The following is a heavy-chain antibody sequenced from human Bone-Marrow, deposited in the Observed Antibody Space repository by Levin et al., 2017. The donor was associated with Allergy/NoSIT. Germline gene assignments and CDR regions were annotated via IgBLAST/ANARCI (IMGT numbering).Heavy chain of an antibody. Sequence: ASVKVSCKAFGYTFTGYHMHWVRQAPGQGLEWMGWINPNSGGTNYAQRFQGRVTMTRDTSINTAYMELSRLSSDDTAVYYCARDPGRGVFPYYYYMDVWGKGTTVTVSS. CDR3: ARDPGRGVFPYYYYMDV. D-gene: IGHD3-10*01. V-gene: IGHV1-2*02. CDR2: INPNSGGT. CDR1: GYTFTGYH. J-gene: IGHJ6*03.